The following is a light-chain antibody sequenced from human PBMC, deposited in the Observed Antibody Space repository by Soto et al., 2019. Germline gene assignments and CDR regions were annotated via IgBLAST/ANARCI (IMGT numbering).Light chain of an antibody. CDR2: DAS. CDR3: HQFNSYTLT. J-gene: IGKJ4*01. Sequence: AIQLTQSPSSLSASVGDRVTITCRARQGISSALAWYQQKPGKAPKLLIYDASSLESGVRSRFSGSGSGTDFTLTISSLLPEDFATYYCHQFNSYTLTLGGGTKVDIK. V-gene: IGKV1-13*02. CDR1: QGISSA.